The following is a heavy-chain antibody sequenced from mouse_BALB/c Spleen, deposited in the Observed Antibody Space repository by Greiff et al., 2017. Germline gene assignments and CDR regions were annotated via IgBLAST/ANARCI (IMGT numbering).Heavy chain of an antibody. J-gene: IGHJ4*01. Sequence: EVQLVESGGGLVKPGGSLKLSCAASGFTFSSYAMSWVRQSPEKRLEWVAEISSGGSYTYYPDTVTGRFTISRDNAKNTLYLEMSSLRSEDTAMYYCAIITTGVDYWGQGTSVTVSS. V-gene: IGHV5-9-4*01. D-gene: IGHD1-1*01. CDR1: GFTFSSYA. CDR3: AIITTGVDY. CDR2: ISSGGSYT.